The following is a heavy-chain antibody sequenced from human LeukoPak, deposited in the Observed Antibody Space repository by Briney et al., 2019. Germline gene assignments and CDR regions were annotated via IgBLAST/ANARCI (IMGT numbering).Heavy chain of an antibody. Sequence: ASVKVSSKSSGYTFNSYGITWVRQAPGQGLEWMGWIHTYNGHTNYAQKLQGRVTMTTDTSTSTAYMELRSLRSDDTAVYYCARDQYYDSKGWFDPWGQGTLVTVSS. V-gene: IGHV1-18*01. CDR1: GYTFNSYG. D-gene: IGHD3-22*01. CDR2: IHTYNGHT. J-gene: IGHJ5*02. CDR3: ARDQYYDSKGWFDP.